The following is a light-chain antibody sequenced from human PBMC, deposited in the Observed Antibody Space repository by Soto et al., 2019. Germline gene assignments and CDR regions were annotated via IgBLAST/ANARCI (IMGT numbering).Light chain of an antibody. CDR1: QSINSY. J-gene: IGKJ5*01. V-gene: IGKV1-39*01. Sequence: DIQVTQSPSSLSGSLGDRVTISCRASQSINSYLNWYQQKPGKAPKLLIYAASSLQSGVPSRFSGSGSGTDFTLTISSLQPEDFATYYCQQSYSTPITFGQGTRLEIK. CDR3: QQSYSTPIT. CDR2: AAS.